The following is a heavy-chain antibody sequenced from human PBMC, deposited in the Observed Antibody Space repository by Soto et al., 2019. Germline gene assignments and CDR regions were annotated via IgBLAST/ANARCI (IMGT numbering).Heavy chain of an antibody. CDR2: TYYRSKWYY. CDR3: ARGRVSALDV. V-gene: IGHV6-1*01. J-gene: IGHJ3*01. D-gene: IGHD3-10*01. Sequence: PSQTLSLTCGISGESVSSDMSAWNWIRLSPSRGLEWLGRTYYRSKWYYDYAASVKSRISITPDTSKNQFSLQLNSVTPEDTAYYYCARGRVSALDVWGQGTRV. CDR1: GESVSSDMSA.